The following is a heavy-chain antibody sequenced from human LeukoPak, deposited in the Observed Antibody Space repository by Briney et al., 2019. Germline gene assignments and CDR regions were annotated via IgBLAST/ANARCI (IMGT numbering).Heavy chain of an antibody. D-gene: IGHD5-24*01. Sequence: SETLSLACTVSGGSISSSSYYWGWIRQPPGKGLEWIGSIYYSGSTYYNPSLKSRVTISVDTSKNQFSLKLSSVTAADTAVYYCARGPRVEMATILWGQGTLVTVSS. J-gene: IGHJ4*02. V-gene: IGHV4-39*01. CDR3: ARGPRVEMATIL. CDR1: GGSISSSSYY. CDR2: IYYSGST.